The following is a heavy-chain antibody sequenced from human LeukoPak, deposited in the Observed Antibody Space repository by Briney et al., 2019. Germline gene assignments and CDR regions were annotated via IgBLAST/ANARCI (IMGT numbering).Heavy chain of an antibody. J-gene: IGHJ5*02. Sequence: PSETLSLTCTVSGGSISSSSYYWGWIRQPPGKGLEWIGSIYDSGSTYYNPSLKSRVTISVDTSKNQFSLKLSSVTAADTAVYYCARPPVTTVSWFDPWGQGTLVTVSS. CDR1: GGSISSSSYY. CDR2: IYDSGST. V-gene: IGHV4-39*01. CDR3: ARPPVTTVSWFDP. D-gene: IGHD4-17*01.